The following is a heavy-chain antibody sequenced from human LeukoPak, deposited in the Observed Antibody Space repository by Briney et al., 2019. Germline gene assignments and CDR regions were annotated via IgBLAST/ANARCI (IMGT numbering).Heavy chain of an antibody. D-gene: IGHD1-26*01. Sequence: GGSLRLSCAVSGLTVSGVHINWVRQAPGKGLEWVSVIYSGGSIYYADSMKGRFTISGDNSKNMVFLQMNSLRVKDTAVYYCAASIVDFTFGEHFQHWGQGTLVTVSS. V-gene: IGHV3-53*01. J-gene: IGHJ1*01. CDR1: GLTVSGVH. CDR3: AASIVDFTFGEHFQH. CDR2: IYSGGSI.